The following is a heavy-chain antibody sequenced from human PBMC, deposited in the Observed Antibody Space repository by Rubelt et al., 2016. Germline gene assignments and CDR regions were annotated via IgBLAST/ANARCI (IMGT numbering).Heavy chain of an antibody. D-gene: IGHD6-19*01. CDR3: AKGRAHSNGWYEGYVHY. J-gene: IGHJ1*01. CDR2: INHSGDT. CDR1: GYSISSGYF. Sequence: QVQLQESGPGLVKPSETLSLTCTVSGYSISSGYFWGWIRQPPGKGLEWMGDINHSGDTFYDPSLKSRVTMSVDTFKNQVPLERTSGTAAETAVYYCAKGRAHSNGWYEGYVHYWGKGTQVIVSS. V-gene: IGHV4-38-2*02.